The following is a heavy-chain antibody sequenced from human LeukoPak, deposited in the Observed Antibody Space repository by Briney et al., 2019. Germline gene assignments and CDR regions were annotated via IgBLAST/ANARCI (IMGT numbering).Heavy chain of an antibody. V-gene: IGHV4-59*01. D-gene: IGHD3-16*02. CDR2: IYYGGST. Sequence: PSETLSLTCTVAGGSISSYYWSWIRQPPGKGLEWIGYIYYGGSTNYNPSLKSRVTISVDTSKNQFSLKLSSVTAADAAVYCWAGGGWVWGSYRPFYYWGQGTLVTVSS. CDR1: GGSISSYY. J-gene: IGHJ4*02. CDR3: AGGGWVWGSYRPFYY.